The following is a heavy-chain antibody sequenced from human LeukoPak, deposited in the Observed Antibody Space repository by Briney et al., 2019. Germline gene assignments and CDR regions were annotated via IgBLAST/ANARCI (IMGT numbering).Heavy chain of an antibody. J-gene: IGHJ4*02. CDR2: ISGSGGST. CDR1: GFTFSSYA. Sequence: GGSLRLSCAASGFTFSSYAMSWVRQAPGKGLEWVSAISGSGGSTYYADSVKGRFTISRDNSKNTLYLQMNSLRAEDTAVYYCAKDRNYYDSSGYFGYWGQGTLVTVSS. CDR3: AKDRNYYDSSGYFGY. V-gene: IGHV3-23*01. D-gene: IGHD3-22*01.